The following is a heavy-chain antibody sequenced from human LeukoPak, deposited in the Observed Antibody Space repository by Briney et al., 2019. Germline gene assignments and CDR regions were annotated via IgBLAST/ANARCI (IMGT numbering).Heavy chain of an antibody. D-gene: IGHD1-26*01. Sequence: GGSLRLSCAASGFTFSSYAMSWVRQAPGKGLEWVSAISGSGGSTYYADSVKCRFPLSRDNSKNTLYLQMNSLRAEDTAVYYCAKDSGAPGVYWDWYFDLWGRGTLVTVSS. CDR3: AKDSGAPGVYWDWYFDL. J-gene: IGHJ2*01. CDR2: ISGSGGST. V-gene: IGHV3-23*01. CDR1: GFTFSSYA.